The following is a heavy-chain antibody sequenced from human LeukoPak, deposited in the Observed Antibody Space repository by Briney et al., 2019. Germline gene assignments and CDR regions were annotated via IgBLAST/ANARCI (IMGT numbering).Heavy chain of an antibody. Sequence: GGSLRLSCIASGFSFNFYSFHWVRQAPGKGLEWVAVISYDGSNKYYADSVKGRFTISRDNSKNTLYLQMNSLRAEDTAVYYCARSGFSSGLVHWGQGTLVTVSS. CDR1: GFSFNFYS. J-gene: IGHJ4*02. D-gene: IGHD6-19*01. CDR3: ARSGFSSGLVH. V-gene: IGHV3-30-3*01. CDR2: ISYDGSNK.